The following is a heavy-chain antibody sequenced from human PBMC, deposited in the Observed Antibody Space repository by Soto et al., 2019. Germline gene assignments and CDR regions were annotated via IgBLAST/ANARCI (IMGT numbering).Heavy chain of an antibody. CDR2: IYYSGST. CDR1: GGSISSGGYY. CDR3: ARSPEATVTAFDY. Sequence: PSETLSLTCTVSGGSISSGGYYWSWIRQRPGKGLEWFGYIYYSGSTYYNPSLRSRVSISVDTSKNQFSLKLSSVTAADTAVYYCARSPEATVTAFDYWGQGTLVTVSS. D-gene: IGHD4-17*01. V-gene: IGHV4-31*03. J-gene: IGHJ4*02.